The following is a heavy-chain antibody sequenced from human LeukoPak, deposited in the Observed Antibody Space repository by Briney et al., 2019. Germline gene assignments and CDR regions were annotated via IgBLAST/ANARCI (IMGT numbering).Heavy chain of an antibody. CDR3: ARDLKAFDI. V-gene: IGHV3-7*01. CDR2: IKQDGSEK. Sequence: GGSLRLSCAASGFTFSSYEMNWVRQAPGKGLEWVANIKQDGSEKYYVDSVKGRFTISRDNAKNSLYLQMNSLRAEDTAVYYCARDLKAFDIWGQGTMVTVSS. J-gene: IGHJ3*02. CDR1: GFTFSSYE.